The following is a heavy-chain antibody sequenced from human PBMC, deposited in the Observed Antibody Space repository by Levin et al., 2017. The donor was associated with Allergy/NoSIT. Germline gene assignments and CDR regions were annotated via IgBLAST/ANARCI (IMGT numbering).Heavy chain of an antibody. CDR2: IIPIFGTA. J-gene: IGHJ6*02. CDR3: ARSGGNSNVAELYYDYGMDG. Sequence: ASVKVSCKASGGTFSSYAISWVRQAPGQGLEWMGGIIPIFGTANYAQKFQGRVTITADESTSTAYMELSSLRSEDTAVYYCARSGGNSNVAELYYDYGMDGWGQGTTVTVSS. D-gene: IGHD4-23*01. CDR1: GGTFSSYA. V-gene: IGHV1-69*13.